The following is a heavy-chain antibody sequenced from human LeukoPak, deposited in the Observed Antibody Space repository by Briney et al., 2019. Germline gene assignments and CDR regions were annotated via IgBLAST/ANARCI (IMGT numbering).Heavy chain of an antibody. V-gene: IGHV1-69*13. J-gene: IGHJ6*02. CDR3: AGGYAGNWNADSYYYGMDV. CDR1: GGTFSSYA. D-gene: IGHD1-1*01. CDR2: IIPIFGTA. Sequence: SVKVSCKASGGTFSSYAISWVRQAPGQGLERMGGIIPIFGTANYAQKFQGRVTITADESTSTAYMELSSLRSEDTAVYYCAGGYAGNWNADSYYYGMDVWGQGTTVTVSS.